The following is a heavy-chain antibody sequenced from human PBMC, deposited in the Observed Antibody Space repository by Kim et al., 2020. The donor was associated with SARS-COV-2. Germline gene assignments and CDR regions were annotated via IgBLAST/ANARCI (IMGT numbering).Heavy chain of an antibody. Sequence: SETLSLTCTVSGGSISSSSYYWGWIRQPPGKGLEWTGSIYYSGSTYYNPSLKSRVTISVDTSKNQFSLKLSSVTAADTAVYYCARRFSMDVWGQGTTVTV. V-gene: IGHV4-39*01. J-gene: IGHJ6*02. CDR1: GGSISSSSYY. CDR2: IYYSGST. CDR3: ARRFSMDV. D-gene: IGHD3-10*01.